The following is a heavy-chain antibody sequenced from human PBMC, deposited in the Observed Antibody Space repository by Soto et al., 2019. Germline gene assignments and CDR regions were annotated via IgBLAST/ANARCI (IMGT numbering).Heavy chain of an antibody. CDR2: INPSGGST. Sequence: QVQLVQSGAEVKKPGASVKVSCNASGYIFTNHYIHWVRQAPGQVLEWMRIINPSGGSTNYLQKFQGRITMTRDTSTSTVYMELSSLRSEYTAVYFCARADYYDSSGFYYDCWCQGSLVTVSA. J-gene: IGHJ4*02. CDR1: GYIFTNHY. CDR3: ARADYYDSSGFYYDC. D-gene: IGHD3-22*01. V-gene: IGHV1-46*01.